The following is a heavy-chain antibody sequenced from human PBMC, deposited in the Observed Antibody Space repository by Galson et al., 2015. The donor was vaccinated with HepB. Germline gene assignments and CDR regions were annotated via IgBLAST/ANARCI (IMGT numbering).Heavy chain of an antibody. CDR2: INPNSGGT. D-gene: IGHD5-18*01. CDR3: ARDLAALWLRGYFDY. J-gene: IGHJ4*02. V-gene: IGHV1-2*02. CDR1: GYTFTGYY. Sequence: SVKVSCKASGYTFTGYYMHWVRQAPGQGLEWMGWINPNSGGTNYAQKFQGRVTMTRDTSISTAYMELSRLRSDDTTVYYCARDLAALWLRGYFDYWGQGTLVTVSS.